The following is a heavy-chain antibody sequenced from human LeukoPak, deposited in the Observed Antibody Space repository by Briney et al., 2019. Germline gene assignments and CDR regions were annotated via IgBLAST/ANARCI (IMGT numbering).Heavy chain of an antibody. D-gene: IGHD1/OR15-1a*01. CDR3: ARQGTVHFDY. J-gene: IGHJ4*02. V-gene: IGHV4-39*01. CDR1: GGSISNSNYY. Sequence: SETLSLTCTVSGGSISNSNYYWGWIRQPPGKELEWIGNIFYTGTTYYNPSLKSRVTIAVDTSKNQFSLKLSSVTAADTAVYYCARQGTVHFDYWGQGTLVTVSS. CDR2: IFYTGTT.